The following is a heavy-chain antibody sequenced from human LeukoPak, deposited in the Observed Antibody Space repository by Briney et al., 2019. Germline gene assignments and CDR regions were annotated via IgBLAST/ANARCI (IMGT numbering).Heavy chain of an antibody. CDR3: ARDLRRYFDWLPMDV. J-gene: IGHJ6*04. CDR1: EFTFRSYS. D-gene: IGHD3-9*01. V-gene: IGHV3-21*01. CDR2: ISGSSSDI. Sequence: NSGGSLRLSCAGSEFTFRSYSMHWVRQAPGKGLEWVSSISGSSSDIYYADSVKGRFTISRDNAKNSLYLQMNSLRAEDTAVYYCARDLRRYFDWLPMDVWGKGTTVTISS.